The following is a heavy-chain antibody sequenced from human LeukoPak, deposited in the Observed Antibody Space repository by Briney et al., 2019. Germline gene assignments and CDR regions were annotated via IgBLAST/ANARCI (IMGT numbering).Heavy chain of an antibody. J-gene: IGHJ5*02. CDR2: INHSGST. V-gene: IGHV4-34*01. CDR1: GGSFSGYY. Sequence: SETLSLTCAVYGGSFSGYYWSWIRQPPGKGLEWIGEINHSGSTNYDPSLKSRVTISVDTSKNQFSLKLSSVTAADTAVYYCARGPLRGVVVVPAARNWFDPWGQGTLVTVSS. D-gene: IGHD2-2*01. CDR3: ARGPLRGVVVVPAARNWFDP.